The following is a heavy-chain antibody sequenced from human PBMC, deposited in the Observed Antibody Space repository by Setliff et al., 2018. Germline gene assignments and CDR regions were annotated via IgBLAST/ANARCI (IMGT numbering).Heavy chain of an antibody. Sequence: ASVKVSCKASGYIFNSYGIAWVQQAPGQGLEWMGWISPYNGKTNHAQNLQGRVAMTTDTSTSTAYMELGSLRSDDTAVYYCARGRDPAYYYDSGGYYWDYWGQGTLVTVSS. J-gene: IGHJ4*02. D-gene: IGHD3-22*01. V-gene: IGHV1-18*01. CDR1: GYIFNSYG. CDR2: ISPYNGKT. CDR3: ARGRDPAYYYDSGGYYWDY.